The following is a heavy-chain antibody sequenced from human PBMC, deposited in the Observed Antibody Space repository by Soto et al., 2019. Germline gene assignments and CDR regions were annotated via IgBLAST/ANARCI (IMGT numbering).Heavy chain of an antibody. Sequence: SVKVSCKASGFTFTSSAVQWVRQARGQRLERIGWIVVGSGNTNYAQKFQERVTITRDMSTSTAYMELSSLRSEDTAVYYCASYYDSSGYRNAYFDYWGQGTLVTVSS. D-gene: IGHD3-22*01. J-gene: IGHJ4*02. CDR1: GFTFTSSA. CDR3: ASYYDSSGYRNAYFDY. V-gene: IGHV1-58*01. CDR2: IVVGSGNT.